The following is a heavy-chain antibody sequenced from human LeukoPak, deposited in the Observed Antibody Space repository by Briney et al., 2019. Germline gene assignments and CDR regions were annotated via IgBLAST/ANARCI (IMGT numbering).Heavy chain of an antibody. CDR1: GGSFSGYY. D-gene: IGHD4-17*01. V-gene: IGHV4-34*01. Sequence: SETLSLTCAVYGGSFSGYYWSWIRQPPGKGLEWIGEINHSGSTNYNPSLKSRVTISVDTSKNQFSLKLSFVTAADTAVYYCARGRYWGVTTWNWFDPWGQGTLVTVSS. J-gene: IGHJ5*02. CDR3: ARGRYWGVTTWNWFDP. CDR2: INHSGST.